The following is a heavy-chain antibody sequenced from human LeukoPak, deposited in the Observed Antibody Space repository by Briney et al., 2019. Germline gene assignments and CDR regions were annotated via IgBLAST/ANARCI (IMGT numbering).Heavy chain of an antibody. V-gene: IGHV4-39*07. J-gene: IGHJ4*02. D-gene: IGHD2-15*01. CDR3: ARLLYDYFSGSYYYFDY. CDR1: GDSISTSTTYH. CDR2: VYYSGYT. Sequence: SETLSLTCTVSGDSISTSTTYHWGWIRQPPGKGLEWIGSVYYSGYTYHNPSLKSRVTISVDTSKNQFSLKLNSVTAADTAVYYCARLLYDYFSGSYYYFDYWGRGTLVTVSS.